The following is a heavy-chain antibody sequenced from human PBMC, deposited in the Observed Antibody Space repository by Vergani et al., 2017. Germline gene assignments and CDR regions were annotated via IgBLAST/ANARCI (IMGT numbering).Heavy chain of an antibody. CDR1: GGSISSSNW. Sequence: QVQLQESGPGLVKPSGTLSLTCAVSGGSISSSNWWSWVRQPPGKGLEWIGEIYHSVSTNYNPSLKSRVTISVDKSKNQFSLKLSSVTAADTAVYYCARFXTGTTIYYYYGMDVWGQGTTVTVSS. D-gene: IGHD1-1*01. V-gene: IGHV4-4*02. CDR2: IYHSVST. J-gene: IGHJ6*02. CDR3: ARFXTGTTIYYYYGMDV.